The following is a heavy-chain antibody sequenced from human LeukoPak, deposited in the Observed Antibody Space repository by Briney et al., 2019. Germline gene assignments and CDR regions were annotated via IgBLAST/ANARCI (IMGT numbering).Heavy chain of an antibody. CDR3: ARGQKYGSGSAPDY. J-gene: IGHJ4*02. CDR2: IYHSGST. D-gene: IGHD3-10*01. V-gene: IGHV4-30-2*01. Sequence: SETLSLTCAVSGGSISSGGYSWSWIRQPPGKGLEWIGYIYHSGSTYYNPSLKGRVTISVDRSKNQFSLKLSSVTAADTAVYYCARGQKYGSGSAPDYWGQGTLVTVSP. CDR1: GGSISSGGYS.